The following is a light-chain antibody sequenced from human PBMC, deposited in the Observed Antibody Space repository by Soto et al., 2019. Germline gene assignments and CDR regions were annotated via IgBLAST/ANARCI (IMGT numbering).Light chain of an antibody. CDR2: EAS. CDR1: QSISSW. CDR3: QQYSSYPET. V-gene: IGKV1-5*03. Sequence: DIQMTQSPSTLSASVGDRVTITCRASQSISSWSAWYQQKPGKAPNLLIYEASRLESAVPSRFSGSASGTEFTLTINSLQPDDFATYFCQQYSSYPETFGQRTKV. J-gene: IGKJ1*01.